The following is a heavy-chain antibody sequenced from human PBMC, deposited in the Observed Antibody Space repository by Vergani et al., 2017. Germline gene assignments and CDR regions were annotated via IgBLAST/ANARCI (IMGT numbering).Heavy chain of an antibody. D-gene: IGHD3-9*01. V-gene: IGHV4-59*13. CDR3: ARVMYRDEASTGYRLEGMVI. Sequence: QVQLEESGPGLVKPSETLSLTCTVSGGSFNTYYWSWIRQSPGKGLEWIGYIYSTGSTNYNPSLNSRVTMSVDTSKNQFSLKLRYVTAAHTAVYFCARVMYRDEASTGYRLEGMVIWGQGTTVTISS. J-gene: IGHJ6*02. CDR2: IYSTGST. CDR1: GGSFNTYY.